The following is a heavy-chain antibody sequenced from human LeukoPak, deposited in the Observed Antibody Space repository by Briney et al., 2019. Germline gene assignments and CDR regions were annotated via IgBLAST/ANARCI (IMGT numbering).Heavy chain of an antibody. Sequence: ASVKVSCKASGGTFSSYAISWVRQAPGQGLEWMGWISAYNGNTNYAQKLQGRVTMTTDTSTSTAYMELRSLRSDDTAVYYCARLKLEDAFDIWGQGTMVTVSS. J-gene: IGHJ3*02. CDR3: ARLKLEDAFDI. D-gene: IGHD3-3*01. V-gene: IGHV1-18*01. CDR1: GGTFSSYA. CDR2: ISAYNGNT.